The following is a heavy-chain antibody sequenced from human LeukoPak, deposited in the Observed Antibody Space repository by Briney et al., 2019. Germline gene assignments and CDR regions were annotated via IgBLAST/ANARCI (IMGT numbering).Heavy chain of an antibody. J-gene: IGHJ6*03. CDR1: GYTSTSYD. CDR2: MNPNSGNT. D-gene: IGHD5-24*01. Sequence: ASVKVSCKASGYTSTSYDINWVRQATGQGLEWMGWMNPNSGNTGYAQKFQGRVTMTRNTSISTAYMELSSLRSEDTAVYYCARGWRVIPYYYYYYMDVWGKGTTVTVSS. CDR3: ARGWRVIPYYYYYYMDV. V-gene: IGHV1-8*01.